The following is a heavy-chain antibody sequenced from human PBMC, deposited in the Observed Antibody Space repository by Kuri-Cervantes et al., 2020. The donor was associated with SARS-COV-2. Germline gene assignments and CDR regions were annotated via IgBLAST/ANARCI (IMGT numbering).Heavy chain of an antibody. CDR3: ARDRIAAAGFSCQEY. CDR1: GYTFTSYG. D-gene: IGHD6-13*01. CDR2: ISAYNGNT. J-gene: IGHJ4*02. Sequence: ASVKVSCKASGYTFTSYGISWLRQDPGQGLEWMGWISAYNGNTNYAQKLQGRVTMTTDTSTSTAYMELRSLRSDDTAVYYCARDRIAAAGFSCQEYWGQGTLVTVSS. V-gene: IGHV1-18*01.